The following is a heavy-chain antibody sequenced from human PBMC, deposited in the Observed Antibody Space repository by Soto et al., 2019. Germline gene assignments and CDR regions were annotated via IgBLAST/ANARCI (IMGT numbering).Heavy chain of an antibody. CDR2: ISPNIGNT. V-gene: IGHV1-18*01. CDR1: GYTITSYR. J-gene: IGHJ6*03. D-gene: IGHD2-15*01. Sequence: ASVNVSCKASGYTITSYRIIRVRQAPGQGLEWMGWISPNIGNTSYAQKFQGRVTITTDKSTSTAYMGLSSLRSEDTAVYYCAREGRYCSGGSCYSYYYYYMDVWGKGTTVTVSS. CDR3: AREGRYCSGGSCYSYYYYYMDV.